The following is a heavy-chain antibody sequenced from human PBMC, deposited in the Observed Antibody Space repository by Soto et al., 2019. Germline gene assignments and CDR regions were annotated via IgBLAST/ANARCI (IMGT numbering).Heavy chain of an antibody. CDR2: IYYSGST. J-gene: IGHJ5*02. V-gene: IGHV4-30-4*01. CDR1: GGSISSGDYY. D-gene: IGHD2-21*01. Sequence: SETLSLTCTVSGGSISSGDYYWSWIRQPPGKGLEWIGYIYYSGSTYYNPSLKSRVTISVDTSKNQFSLKLSSVTAADTAVYYCARGGLPLWNWFDPWGQGSLVTVSS. CDR3: ARGGLPLWNWFDP.